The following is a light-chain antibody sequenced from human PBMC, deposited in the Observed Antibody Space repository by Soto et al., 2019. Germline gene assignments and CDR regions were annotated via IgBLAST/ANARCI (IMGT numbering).Light chain of an antibody. V-gene: IGKV1-5*03. Sequence: DIQMTQSPSTLSGSVGDRVTLTCRASQAVSSWLAWHQQNPGKAPKLLIYTASTLKSGVPSRFSGSGSGTEFTLTISSLQPEDFATYSCQQYYISWSFGQGTKVDIK. CDR3: QQYYISWS. CDR1: QAVSSW. J-gene: IGKJ1*01. CDR2: TAS.